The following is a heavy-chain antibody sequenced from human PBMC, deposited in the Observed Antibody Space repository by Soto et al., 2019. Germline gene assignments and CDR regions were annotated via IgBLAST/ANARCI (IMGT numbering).Heavy chain of an antibody. CDR3: ARDQEGGSYWFDP. J-gene: IGHJ5*02. D-gene: IGHD1-26*01. CDR2: INPNSGGT. Sequence: ASVKVSCKASGYTFTGYYMHWVRQAPGQGLEWMGWINPNSGGTNYAQKFQGWVTMTRDTSISTAYMELSRLRSDDTAVYYCARDQEGGSYWFDPWGQGTLVTVSS. V-gene: IGHV1-2*04. CDR1: GYTFTGYY.